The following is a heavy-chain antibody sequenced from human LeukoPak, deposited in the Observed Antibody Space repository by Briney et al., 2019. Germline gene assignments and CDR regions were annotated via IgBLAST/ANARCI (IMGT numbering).Heavy chain of an antibody. CDR1: GFTFSSYA. V-gene: IGHV3-23*01. CDR3: AKLSGSNPFDY. J-gene: IGHJ4*02. CDR2: ISEGAGRT. D-gene: IGHD1-26*01. Sequence: GGSLRLSCAASGFTFSSYAMNWVRQAPGKGLEWVSSISEGAGRTYYADYVRGRFTISRDNSKNMLFLDMSSLRAEDSAVYYCAKLSGSNPFDYWAQGTLVTVSS.